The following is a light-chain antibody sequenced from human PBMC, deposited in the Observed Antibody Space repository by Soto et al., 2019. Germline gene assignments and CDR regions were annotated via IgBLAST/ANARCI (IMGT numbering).Light chain of an antibody. V-gene: IGLV1-47*01. CDR3: AAWDDSLSGAV. CDR1: SSNIGSNY. J-gene: IGLJ7*01. CDR2: RNN. Sequence: QLVLTQPPSASGTPGQRVTISCSGSSSNIGSNYVYWYQQLPGTAPKLLIYRNNQRPSGVPDRFSGSKSGTSASLAISGLRSEDEADYYCAAWDDSLSGAVFGEGTQLTVL.